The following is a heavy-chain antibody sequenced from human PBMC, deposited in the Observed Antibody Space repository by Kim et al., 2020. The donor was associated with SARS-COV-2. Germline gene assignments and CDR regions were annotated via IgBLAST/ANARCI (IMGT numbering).Heavy chain of an antibody. CDR3: ATPYSSPAPEGINDAFDI. J-gene: IGHJ3*02. D-gene: IGHD6-13*01. Sequence: KSRVTISVDTSKNQFSLKLSSVTAADTAVYYCATPYSSPAPEGINDAFDIWGQGTMVTVSS. V-gene: IGHV4-39*01.